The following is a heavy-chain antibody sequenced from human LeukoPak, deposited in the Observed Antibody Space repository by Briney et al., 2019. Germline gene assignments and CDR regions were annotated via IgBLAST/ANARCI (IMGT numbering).Heavy chain of an antibody. D-gene: IGHD6-6*01. CDR1: GGSISSSSYY. V-gene: IGHV4-39*01. Sequence: SETLSLTCTVSGGSISSSSYYWGCIRQPPGKGLEWIGSIYYSGSTYYNPSLKSRVTISVDTSKNQFSLKLSSVTAADTAVYYCAVPRRAARPVFDYWGQGTLVTVSS. CDR2: IYYSGST. CDR3: AVPRRAARPVFDY. J-gene: IGHJ4*02.